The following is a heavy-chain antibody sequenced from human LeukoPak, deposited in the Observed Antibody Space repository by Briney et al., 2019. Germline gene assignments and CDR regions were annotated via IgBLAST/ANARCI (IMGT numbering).Heavy chain of an antibody. CDR3: ARRDRPKQQLIKNWFDP. J-gene: IGHJ5*02. CDR1: GGSFSGYY. V-gene: IGHV4-39*01. D-gene: IGHD6-13*01. CDR2: IYYSGST. Sequence: SETLSLTCAVYGGSFSGYYWGWIRQPPGKGLEWIGSIYYSGSTYYNPSLKSRVTISVDTSKNQFSLKLSSVTAADTAVYYCARRDRPKQQLIKNWFDPWGQGTLVTVSS.